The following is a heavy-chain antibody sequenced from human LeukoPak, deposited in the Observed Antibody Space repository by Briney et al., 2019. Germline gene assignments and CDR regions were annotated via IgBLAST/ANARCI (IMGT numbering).Heavy chain of an antibody. CDR1: GFTFSDYA. Sequence: GGSLRLSCAASGFTFSDYAMHWVRQAPGKGLEWVAVISKDGSDKYYPGSVRGRFTISRDNSKNTIYLQMDSLRAEDTAIYYCARDCRWNYDYWGQGTLVTVSS. J-gene: IGHJ4*02. V-gene: IGHV3-30-3*01. CDR3: ARDCRWNYDY. D-gene: IGHD1-7*01. CDR2: ISKDGSDK.